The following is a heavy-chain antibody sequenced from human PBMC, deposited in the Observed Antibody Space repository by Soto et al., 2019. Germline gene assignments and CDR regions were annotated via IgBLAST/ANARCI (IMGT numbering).Heavy chain of an antibody. CDR1: GGTFSSYT. CDR3: ASIYCSGGSCYSAGAFDI. D-gene: IGHD2-15*01. V-gene: IGHV1-69*02. Sequence: QVQLVQSGAEVKKPGSSVKVSCKASGGTFSSYTISWVRQAPGQGLEWMGRIIPILGIANYAQKVQGRVTITADKSTSRAYMELSSLRSEDTAVYYCASIYCSGGSCYSAGAFDIWGQGTMVTVSS. J-gene: IGHJ3*02. CDR2: IIPILGIA.